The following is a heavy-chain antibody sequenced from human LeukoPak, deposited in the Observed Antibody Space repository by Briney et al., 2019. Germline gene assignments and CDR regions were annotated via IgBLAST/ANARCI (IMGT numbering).Heavy chain of an antibody. J-gene: IGHJ4*02. V-gene: IGHV3-21*01. Sequence: PGGSLRLSCAASGFTFSSYSMNWVRQAPGKGLEWVSSISSSSSYICYADSVKGRFTISRDNAKNSLYLQMNSLRAEDTAVYYCARALDCSSTSCYAVDYWGQGTLVTVSS. CDR2: ISSSSSYI. CDR3: ARALDCSSTSCYAVDY. D-gene: IGHD2-2*01. CDR1: GFTFSSYS.